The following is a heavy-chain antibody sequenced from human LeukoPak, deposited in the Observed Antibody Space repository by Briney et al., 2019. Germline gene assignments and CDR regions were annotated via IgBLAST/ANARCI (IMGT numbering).Heavy chain of an antibody. V-gene: IGHV4-59*05. CDR2: IYYSGST. CDR3: ASPSETFHRFDY. J-gene: IGHJ4*02. Sequence: SETLSLTCTVSGASISSFYWSWIRRPAGKGLEWIGRIYYSGSTYYNPSLKSRVTISVDTSKNQFSLKVSSVTAADTAVYYCASPSETFHRFDYWGQGTLVTISS. D-gene: IGHD1-14*01. CDR1: GASISSFY.